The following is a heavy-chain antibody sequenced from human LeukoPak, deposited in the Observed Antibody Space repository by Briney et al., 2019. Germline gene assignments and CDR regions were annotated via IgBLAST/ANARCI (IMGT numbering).Heavy chain of an antibody. CDR1: GFTVSSNY. CDR3: ARDRGGYSYGSGYYYYYGMDV. CDR2: IYSGGST. Sequence: TGGSLRLSCAASGFTVSSNYMSWVRQAPGKGLEWVSVIYSGGSTYYADSVKGRFTISRHNSKNTLYLQMNSLRAEDTVVYYCARDRGGYSYGSGYYYYYGMDVWGQGTTVTVSS. D-gene: IGHD5-18*01. V-gene: IGHV3-53*04. J-gene: IGHJ6*02.